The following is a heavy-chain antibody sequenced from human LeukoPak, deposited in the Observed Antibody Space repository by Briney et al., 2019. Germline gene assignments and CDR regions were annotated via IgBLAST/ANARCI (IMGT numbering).Heavy chain of an antibody. J-gene: IGHJ3*02. V-gene: IGHV1-2*02. D-gene: IGHD3-22*01. Sequence: ASAKVSCKASGFTFTDYYIHWVRQAPGQGPDWMGWINPNSGGSNFAQKFQGRVTMSRDTSISTAFMELSSLRSDDTAVYYCARDHGTMIDLATAHAFDIWGQGTMVTVSS. CDR1: GFTFTDYY. CDR2: INPNSGGS. CDR3: ARDHGTMIDLATAHAFDI.